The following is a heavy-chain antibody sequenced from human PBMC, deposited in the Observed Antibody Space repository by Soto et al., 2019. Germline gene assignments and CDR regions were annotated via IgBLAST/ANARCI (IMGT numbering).Heavy chain of an antibody. CDR1: GYTFTAYD. D-gene: IGHD2-2*01. Sequence: ASVKVSCKTSGYTFTAYDIYWVRQAPGQGLEWMGWIRAYNGDTNYAQKFQTRVTMTTDKSTDTAYMDLRSLTSDDTAVYYCAKLAGYCSGTSCYGHYAMDVWGQGTTVTVSS. J-gene: IGHJ6*02. V-gene: IGHV1-18*01. CDR3: AKLAGYCSGTSCYGHYAMDV. CDR2: IRAYNGDT.